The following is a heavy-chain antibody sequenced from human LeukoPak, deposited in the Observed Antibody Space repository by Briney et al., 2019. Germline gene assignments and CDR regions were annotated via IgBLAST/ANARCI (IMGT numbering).Heavy chain of an antibody. Sequence: ASVKVSFKASGYTFTSCYMHSVRQAPGQGLEWMGIINPSGGSTSYARKFQGRVTMTRDTSTSTVYMELSSLRSEDTAVYYCARDQGSAELYYYYGMDVWGQGTTATVSS. CDR3: ARDQGSAELYYYYGMDV. CDR2: INPSGGST. V-gene: IGHV1-46*01. D-gene: IGHD1-26*01. CDR1: GYTFTSCY. J-gene: IGHJ6*02.